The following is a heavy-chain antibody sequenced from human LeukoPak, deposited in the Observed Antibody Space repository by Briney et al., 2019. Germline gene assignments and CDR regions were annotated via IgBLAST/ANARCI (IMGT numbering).Heavy chain of an antibody. J-gene: IGHJ4*02. D-gene: IGHD3-22*01. CDR1: GFTFSSYA. Sequence: GGSLRLSCAASGFTFSSYAMSWVRQAPGKGLEWVSAISGSGGSTYYADSVKGRFTISRDNSKNTLYLQMNSLRAEDTAVYYCAKDEFVGDSSGYYSPPFDYWGQGTLVTVSS. CDR2: ISGSGGST. CDR3: AKDEFVGDSSGYYSPPFDY. V-gene: IGHV3-23*01.